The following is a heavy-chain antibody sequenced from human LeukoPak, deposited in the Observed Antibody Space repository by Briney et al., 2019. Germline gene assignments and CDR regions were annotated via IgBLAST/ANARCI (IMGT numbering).Heavy chain of an antibody. CDR1: GGSISSSGYY. Sequence: SETLSLTCTVSGGSISSSGYYWGWIRQPPGKGLEWIGTIYYSGTTYYNPSLKSRVTISVDTSKNQFSLNLSPVTAADMAVYYCARQKGNFDYWGQGTLVTVSS. J-gene: IGHJ4*02. V-gene: IGHV4-39*01. CDR3: ARQKGNFDY. CDR2: IYYSGTT. D-gene: IGHD3-10*01.